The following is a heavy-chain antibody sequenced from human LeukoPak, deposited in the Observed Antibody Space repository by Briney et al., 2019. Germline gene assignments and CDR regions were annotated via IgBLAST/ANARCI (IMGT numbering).Heavy chain of an antibody. V-gene: IGHV1-18*01. CDR3: ARSLIVGAQTPDGAFDI. CDR1: GYTFTNYD. Sequence: ASVKVSCKASGYTFTNYDIHWVRQAPGQGPEWMGWISAYNGNTNYAQKLQGRVTMTTDTSTSTAYMELRSLRSDDTAVYYCARSLIVGAQTPDGAFDIWGQGTMVTVSS. J-gene: IGHJ3*02. D-gene: IGHD1-26*01. CDR2: ISAYNGNT.